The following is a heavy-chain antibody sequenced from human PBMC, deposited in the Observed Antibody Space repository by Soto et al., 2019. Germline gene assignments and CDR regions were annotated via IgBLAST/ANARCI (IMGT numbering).Heavy chain of an antibody. CDR1: GYTFTGYY. CDR2: INPNSGGT. D-gene: IGHD3-10*01. V-gene: IGHV1-2*04. Sequence: ASVKVSCKASGYTFTGYYMHWVRQAPGQGLEWMGWINPNSGGTNYAQKFQGWVTMTRDTSISTAYMELSRLRSDDTAVYYCARAMPRRGSGSYRRIGYYYRMDVWVQGTTVTVSS. CDR3: ARAMPRRGSGSYRRIGYYYRMDV. J-gene: IGHJ6*02.